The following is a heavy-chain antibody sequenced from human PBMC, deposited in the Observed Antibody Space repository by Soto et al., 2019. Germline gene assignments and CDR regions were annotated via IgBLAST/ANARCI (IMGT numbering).Heavy chain of an antibody. CDR1: GFSLRTTGVG. CDR2: LYWNDDK. V-gene: IGHV2-5*01. CDR3: ARTWGLAFDY. D-gene: IGHD3-16*01. Sequence: QITLKESGPTLVEPTQTLTLTCTYSGFSLRTTGVGVGWIRQPPGKALEWLGILYWNDDKRYSPPPKDRFTLTRAISLAQVVLTTTNMDPVDTATYFCARTWGLAFDYWGQGTLVIVSS. J-gene: IGHJ4*02.